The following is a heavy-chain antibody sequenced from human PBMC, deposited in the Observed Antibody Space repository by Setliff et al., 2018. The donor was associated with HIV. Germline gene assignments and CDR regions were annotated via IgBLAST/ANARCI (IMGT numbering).Heavy chain of an antibody. J-gene: IGHJ1*01. CDR3: ARAPTSSWYVTTQRTKEYFHH. V-gene: IGHV4-34*01. Sequence: SETLSLTCAVYGRSLSGYYWSWIRQPPGKGLDWIGSIYYSGNTYYNPSLKSRVTISEDTSRNQFSLRLSSVTAADTAIYYCARAPTSSWYVTTQRTKEYFHHWGQGTLVTVSS. CDR2: IYYSGNT. D-gene: IGHD6-13*01. CDR1: GRSLSGYY.